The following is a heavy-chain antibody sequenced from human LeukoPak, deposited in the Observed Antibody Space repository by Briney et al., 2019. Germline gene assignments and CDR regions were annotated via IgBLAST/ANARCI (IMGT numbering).Heavy chain of an antibody. D-gene: IGHD2-15*01. CDR3: ARVWSLGYCSGGSCYPDDY. J-gene: IGHJ4*02. CDR1: GFTVSSNY. V-gene: IGHV3-53*01. CDR2: IYSGGST. Sequence: GGSLRLSCAASGFTVSSNYMSWVHQAPGKGLEWVSVIYSGGSTYYADSVKGRFTISRDNSKNTLYLQMNSLRAEDTAVYYCARVWSLGYCSGGSCYPDDYWGQGTLVTVSS.